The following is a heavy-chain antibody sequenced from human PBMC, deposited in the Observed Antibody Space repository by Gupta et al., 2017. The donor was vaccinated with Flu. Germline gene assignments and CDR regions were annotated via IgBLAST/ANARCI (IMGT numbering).Heavy chain of an antibody. Sequence: VQWVRQARGQRLEWIGWIVVGSGNTNYAQKFQERITISRDMSTGTAYMELRSLRSEDTAVYYCAAALVGCSGNNCSPPWGQGTLVTVSS. CDR2: IVVGSGNT. D-gene: IGHD2-2*01. J-gene: IGHJ5*02. CDR3: AAALVGCSGNNCSPP. V-gene: IGHV1-58*01.